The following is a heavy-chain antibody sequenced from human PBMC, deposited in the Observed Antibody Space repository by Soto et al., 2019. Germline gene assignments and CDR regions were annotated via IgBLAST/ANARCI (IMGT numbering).Heavy chain of an antibody. CDR1: LYSFTSYW. CDR2: IYPGDSDT. CDR3: ARGPRRSLDY. Sequence: GESLKISGKGSLYSFTSYWIACVRQMPGKGLEWMGIIYPGDSDTRYSPSFQGQDTLSADKSISTAYLQWSSLKASDTAMYYCARGPRRSLDYWGQGPLVTVSS. V-gene: IGHV5-51*01. D-gene: IGHD1-1*01. J-gene: IGHJ4*02.